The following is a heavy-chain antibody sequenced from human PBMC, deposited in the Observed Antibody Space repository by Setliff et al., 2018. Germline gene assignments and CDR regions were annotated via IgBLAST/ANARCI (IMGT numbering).Heavy chain of an antibody. CDR2: IGPNGGSI. J-gene: IGHJ6*02. CDR3: ARSSLEEQWLFPYYYYYGMDV. V-gene: IGHV3-64*04. CDR1: GFTFNTYT. Sequence: GGSLRLSCSASGFTFNTYTMHWVRQAPGKGLEYVSSIGPNGGSIYYADSVKGRFTISRDNAKNSLYLQMNSLRAEDTAVYYCARSSLEEQWLFPYYYYYGMDVWGQGTTVTV. D-gene: IGHD6-19*01.